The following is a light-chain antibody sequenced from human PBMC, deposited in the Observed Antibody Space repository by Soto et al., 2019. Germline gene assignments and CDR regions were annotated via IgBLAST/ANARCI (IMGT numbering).Light chain of an antibody. CDR3: TSGTSSTTMI. CDR2: DVN. J-gene: IGLJ2*01. V-gene: IGLV2-14*03. Sequence: QSALTQPASVSGSPGQSITISCTGTSSDIGAYNFVSWYQQHPGKAPKLMLYDVNIRPAGVSNRFSGSKSGNTASLTISGLHADDEADYYCTSGTSSTTMIFCGGTKLTVL. CDR1: SSDIGAYNF.